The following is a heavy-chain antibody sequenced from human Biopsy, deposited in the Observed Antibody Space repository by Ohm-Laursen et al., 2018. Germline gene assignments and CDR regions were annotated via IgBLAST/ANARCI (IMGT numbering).Heavy chain of an antibody. V-gene: IGHV1-69*04. Sequence: SSVTVSCKASGGTLITYAISWVRQAPGHGLEWLGRIIPILHVPTYAQSFQGRVTISADKSTSTAYMELSGLRSEDTAVYYCASLEDRTFDKWGQGTLVTVSS. CDR2: IIPILHVP. CDR3: ASLEDRTFDK. J-gene: IGHJ4*02. CDR1: GGTLITYA.